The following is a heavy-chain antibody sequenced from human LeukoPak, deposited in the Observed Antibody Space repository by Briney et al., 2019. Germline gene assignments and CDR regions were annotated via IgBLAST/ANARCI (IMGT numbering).Heavy chain of an antibody. CDR3: AGARGVTDPFDY. CDR1: GYTFTSHA. Sequence: ASVKVSCKASGYTFTSHAMHWVRQAPGQRLEWMGWINAGNGNTKYSQKFQGRVTITRDTSASTAYMELSSLRSEATAVYYCAGARGVTDPFDYWGQGTLVTVSS. CDR2: INAGNGNT. J-gene: IGHJ4*02. D-gene: IGHD2-21*02. V-gene: IGHV1-3*01.